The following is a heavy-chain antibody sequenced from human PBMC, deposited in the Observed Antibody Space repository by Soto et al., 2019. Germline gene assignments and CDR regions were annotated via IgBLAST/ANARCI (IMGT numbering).Heavy chain of an antibody. Sequence: GGSLRLSCAASGFTFSSYSMNWVCQAPGKGLEWVSSISSSSSYIYYADSVKGRFTISRDNAKNSLYLQMNSLRAEDTAVYYCARDLTSEIQLWYPEEYYFDYWGQGTLVTVSS. CDR2: ISSSSSYI. CDR1: GFTFSSYS. V-gene: IGHV3-21*01. D-gene: IGHD5-18*01. J-gene: IGHJ4*02. CDR3: ARDLTSEIQLWYPEEYYFDY.